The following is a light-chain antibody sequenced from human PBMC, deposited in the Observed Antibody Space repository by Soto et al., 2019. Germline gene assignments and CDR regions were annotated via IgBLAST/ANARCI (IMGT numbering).Light chain of an antibody. Sequence: EIQRTQSPSSLSLSLGERATLTCRSSQDVSTWLAWYQQKPGTAPKLLIYAASTLHNAVPPRFSGSVSATDVTTPISSLQEEDCSTYYCQQLNSYPPTFGQGTRLENK. J-gene: IGKJ5*01. CDR1: QDVSTW. CDR2: AAS. CDR3: QQLNSYPPT. V-gene: IGKV1-12*01.